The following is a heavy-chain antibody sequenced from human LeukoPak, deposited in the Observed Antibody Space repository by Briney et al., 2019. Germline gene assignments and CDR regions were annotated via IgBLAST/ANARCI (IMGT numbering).Heavy chain of an antibody. J-gene: IGHJ1*01. Sequence: GGSLGLSCAASGFTFSSYWMSWVRQAPGKVLEWVANIKQDGSEKYYVDSVKGRFTISRDDAKNSLYLQMNSLRAEDTAVYYCARAKHRSYFQHWGQGTLVTVSS. CDR3: ARAKHRSYFQH. V-gene: IGHV3-7*01. CDR1: GFTFSSYW. CDR2: IKQDGSEK.